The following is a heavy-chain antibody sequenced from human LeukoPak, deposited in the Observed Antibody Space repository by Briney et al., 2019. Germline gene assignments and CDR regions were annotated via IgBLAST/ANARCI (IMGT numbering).Heavy chain of an antibody. CDR2: FDPEDGET. CDR3: ATVLLGSYSADY. J-gene: IGHJ4*02. D-gene: IGHD1-26*01. CDR1: GYTLTELS. V-gene: IGHV1-24*01. Sequence: ASVKVSCKVSGYTLTELSMHWVRQAPGKGLEWMGGFDPEDGETIYAQKFQGRVTMTEDTSTDTAYMELSSLRSKDTAVYYCATVLLGSYSADYWGQGTLVTVSS.